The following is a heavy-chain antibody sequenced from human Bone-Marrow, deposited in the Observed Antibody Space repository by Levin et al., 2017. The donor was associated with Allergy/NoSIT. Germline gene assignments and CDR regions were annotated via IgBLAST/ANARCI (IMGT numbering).Heavy chain of an antibody. CDR2: IWYDGSEK. CDR3: AKDRGTTSKAGWYFDW. D-gene: IGHD3-10*01. CDR1: GFTFSRSG. Sequence: GESLKISCAASGFTFSRSGMHWVRQAPGKGLEWVAIIWYDGSEKYYADSVKGRFTISRDNSKNTLYLEMNSLRAEDTAVYYCAKDRGTTSKAGWYFDWWGQGTLVTVTS. J-gene: IGHJ4*02. V-gene: IGHV3-33*06.